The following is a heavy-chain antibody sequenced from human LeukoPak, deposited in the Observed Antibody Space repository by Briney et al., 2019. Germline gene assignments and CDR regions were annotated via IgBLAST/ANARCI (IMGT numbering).Heavy chain of an antibody. V-gene: IGHV4-34*01. CDR2: TNHSGST. Sequence: PSETLSLTCAVYGGSFSGYYWSWIRQPPGKGLEWIGETNHSGSTNYNPSLKSRVTISVDTSKNQFSLKLSSVTAADTAVYYCAVKGGAEYNWFDPWGQGTLVTVSS. CDR1: GGSFSGYY. CDR3: AVKGGAEYNWFDP. J-gene: IGHJ5*02. D-gene: IGHD2-21*01.